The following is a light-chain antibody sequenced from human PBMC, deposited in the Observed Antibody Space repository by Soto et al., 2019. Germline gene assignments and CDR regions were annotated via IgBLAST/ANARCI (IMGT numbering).Light chain of an antibody. V-gene: IGKV3-15*01. CDR3: QRHNNWPLT. CDR1: QSFRTT. Sequence: EIVMTQSPATLSVSPGESATLSCRASQSFRTTLAWYQHKPGQAPRLLMSGISTRATGIPDRFSGSVSETEVSLSISRLQCQDFAIYYSQRHNNWPLTFGGGTKVEL. CDR2: GIS. J-gene: IGKJ4*01.